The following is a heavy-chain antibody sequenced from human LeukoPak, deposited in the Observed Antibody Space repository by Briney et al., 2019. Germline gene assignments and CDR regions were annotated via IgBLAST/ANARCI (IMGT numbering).Heavy chain of an antibody. Sequence: PSETLSLTCTVSGGYISSGSYYWSWIRQPAGKGLEWIGRIYTSGSTNYKPSLKSRVTISVDKSKNQFSLKLSSVTAADTAVYYCARVAQSYGLDYWGQGTLVTVSS. V-gene: IGHV4-61*02. J-gene: IGHJ4*02. CDR1: GGYISSGSYY. CDR3: ARVAQSYGLDY. D-gene: IGHD5-18*01. CDR2: IYTSGST.